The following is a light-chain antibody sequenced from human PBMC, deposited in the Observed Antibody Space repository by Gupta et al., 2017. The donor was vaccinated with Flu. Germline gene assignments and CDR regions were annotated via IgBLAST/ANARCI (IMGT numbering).Light chain of an antibody. CDR2: AAS. Sequence: DIQMTQSPSSLSASVGDRVTISCRASQSISTFLNWYQQKPGKAPKLQIYAASILQSGVPSRFSGSGSGTDFTLTISSLQPEDFATYYCQQSYSSPPENTFGQGTKVDIK. CDR3: QQSYSSPPENT. V-gene: IGKV1-39*01. J-gene: IGKJ2*01. CDR1: QSISTF.